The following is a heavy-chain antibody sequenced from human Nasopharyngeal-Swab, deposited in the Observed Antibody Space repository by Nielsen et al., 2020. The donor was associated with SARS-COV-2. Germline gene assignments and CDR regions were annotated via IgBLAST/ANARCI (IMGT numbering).Heavy chain of an antibody. Sequence: SETLSLTCAVSGGPFIGYQWNWIRQPPGKGLEWIGEVDHSGNTNYNPSLKSRVIISADTSRSQFSLKLTSVTAADTAVYYCARRNWGLRYWGQGTLVNVSS. J-gene: IGHJ4*02. CDR1: GGPFIGYQ. CDR2: VDHSGNT. V-gene: IGHV4-34*01. CDR3: ARRNWGLRY. D-gene: IGHD3-16*01.